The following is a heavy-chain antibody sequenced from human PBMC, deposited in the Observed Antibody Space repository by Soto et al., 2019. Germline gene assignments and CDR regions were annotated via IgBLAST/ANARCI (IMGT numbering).Heavy chain of an antibody. CDR2: ISYDRGDK. V-gene: IGHV3-30*18. Sequence: PGGSLRLSCAASGFTFNNYGMHWVRQAPGKGLEWVAVISYDRGDKYYADSVKGRFTISRDNSKDTLYLEMNSLRAEDTAVYYCAKSGLALSWEPHWGQRTLVTVPS. CDR3: AKSGLALSWEPH. CDR1: GFTFNNYG. J-gene: IGHJ4*02. D-gene: IGHD1-26*01.